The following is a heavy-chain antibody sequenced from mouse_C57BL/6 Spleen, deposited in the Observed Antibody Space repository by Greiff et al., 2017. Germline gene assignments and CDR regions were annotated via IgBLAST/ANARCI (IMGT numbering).Heavy chain of an antibody. Sequence: QVQLQQPGAELVKPGASVKMSCKASGYTFTSYWITWVKQRPGQGLEWIGDIYPGSGSTNYNEKFKGKATLTVDTSSSTAYMQLSSLTSEDSAVYYCARCLRGNHWYFDVWGTGTTVTVSS. D-gene: IGHD2-1*01. J-gene: IGHJ1*03. CDR1: GYTFTSYW. CDR2: IYPGSGST. CDR3: ARCLRGNHWYFDV. V-gene: IGHV1-55*01.